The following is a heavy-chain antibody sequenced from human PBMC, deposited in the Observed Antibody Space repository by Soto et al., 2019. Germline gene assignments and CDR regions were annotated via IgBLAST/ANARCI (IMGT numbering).Heavy chain of an antibody. CDR1: GVSSSSGGYY. CDR2: IFYSGTT. V-gene: IGHV4-31*03. Sequence: SETLSLTCSVSGVSSSSGGYYWSWIRQHPGKGLEWIGYIFYSGTTYYNPSLKSRVTISVDTSKNQFSLKLSSVTAADTAVYYCARSVAPWGQGTLVTVS. CDR3: ARSVAP. J-gene: IGHJ5*02.